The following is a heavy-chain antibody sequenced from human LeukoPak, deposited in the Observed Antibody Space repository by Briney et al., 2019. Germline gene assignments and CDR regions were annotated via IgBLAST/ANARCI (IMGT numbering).Heavy chain of an antibody. CDR3: AKDRIPDGRYSIDY. D-gene: IGHD3-16*02. V-gene: IGHV3-23*01. CDR1: GFTFSTYA. J-gene: IGHJ4*02. Sequence: GGSLRLSCTASGFTFSTYAMNWVRQAPGKGLEWVAVIVGNGGGIHYADSVEGRFTISRDNYKNTVYLQMNSLRAEDVAVYYCAKDRIPDGRYSIDYWGQGTLVTVSS. CDR2: IVGNGGGI.